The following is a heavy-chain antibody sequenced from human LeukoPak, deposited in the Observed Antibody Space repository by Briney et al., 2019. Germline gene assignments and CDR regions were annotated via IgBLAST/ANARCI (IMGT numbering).Heavy chain of an antibody. D-gene: IGHD6-13*01. V-gene: IGHV4-34*01. CDR3: ARGPRIAAAGTGRYFDL. Sequence: NPSETLSLTCAVYGESFSGYYWSWIRQPPGKGLEWIGEINHSGSTNYNPSLKSRVTISVDTSKNQFSLKLSSVTAADTAVYYCARGPRIAAAGTGRYFDLWGRGTLVTVSS. CDR1: GESFSGYY. CDR2: INHSGST. J-gene: IGHJ2*01.